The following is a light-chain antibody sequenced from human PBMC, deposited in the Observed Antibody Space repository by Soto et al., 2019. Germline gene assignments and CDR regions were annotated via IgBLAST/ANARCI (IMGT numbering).Light chain of an antibody. J-gene: IGKJ1*01. CDR1: QGISDH. CDR3: QQYKSYPRT. CDR2: DAS. V-gene: IGKV1-16*01. Sequence: DIQMTQSPSSLPASVGDRVTITCRASQGISDHLAWFQQKPGKAPKCLIYDASDLLSGVPSRFSGSGSGSDFTLTINSLEPEDFATYYCQQYKSYPRTFGQGTKVEIK.